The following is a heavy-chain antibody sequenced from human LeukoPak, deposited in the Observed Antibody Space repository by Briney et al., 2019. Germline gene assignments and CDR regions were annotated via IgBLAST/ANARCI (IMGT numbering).Heavy chain of an antibody. V-gene: IGHV4-61*02. CDR1: GGSISSGSYY. CDR3: ARGWTK. D-gene: IGHD3/OR15-3a*01. CDR2: IYTSGST. J-gene: IGHJ4*02. Sequence: SQTLSLTCTVSGGSISSGSYYWSWLRQPAGTGLEWIGRIYTSGSTNYNPSLKSRVTISVDTSKNQFSLKLSSVTAADTAVYYCARGWTKWGQGTLVTVSS.